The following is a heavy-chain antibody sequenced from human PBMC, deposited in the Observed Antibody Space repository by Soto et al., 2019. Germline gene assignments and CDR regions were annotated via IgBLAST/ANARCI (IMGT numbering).Heavy chain of an antibody. CDR1: GFTFSSYG. J-gene: IGHJ6*02. CDR3: ARDDGGSYYYYYGMDV. CDR2: IWYDGSKK. Sequence: QVHLAESGGGVVQPGRSLRLSCAASGFTFSSYGMHWVRQAPGKGLEWVAVIWYDGSKKYYVESVKGRFTISRDNSKNTLYLQMNSLRAEDTAVYYCARDDGGSYYYYYGMDVWGQGTTVTVSS. V-gene: IGHV3-33*01. D-gene: IGHD1-26*01.